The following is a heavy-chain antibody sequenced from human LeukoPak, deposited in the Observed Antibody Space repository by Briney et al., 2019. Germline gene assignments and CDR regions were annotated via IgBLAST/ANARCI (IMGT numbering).Heavy chain of an antibody. CDR3: ARDQISGAGWSSSWPRGFDQ. V-gene: IGHV4-38-2*02. J-gene: IGHJ4*02. CDR2: IFHSGST. D-gene: IGHD6-13*01. CDR1: GYSIINDHY. Sequence: SETLSLTCGVSGYSIINDHYWGWVRQPPGKGLEWIASIFHSGSTYHNPSLKSRVTISVDTSKNQFSLSLTSVTAADTAVYYCARDQISGAGWSSSWPRGFDQWGQGILVTVSS.